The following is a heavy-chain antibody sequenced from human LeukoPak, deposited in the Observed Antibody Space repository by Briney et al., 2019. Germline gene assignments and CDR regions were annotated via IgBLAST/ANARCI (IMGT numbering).Heavy chain of an antibody. Sequence: GGSLRLSCAASGFTFSSYAMSWVRQAPGKGLEWVSAIRGSGGSTYYADSVKGRFTISRDNSKNTLYLQMNSLRAEDTAVYYCAKDPSSDVNFDYWGQGTLVTVSS. V-gene: IGHV3-23*01. CDR1: GFTFSSYA. CDR2: IRGSGGST. CDR3: AKDPSSDVNFDY. J-gene: IGHJ4*02.